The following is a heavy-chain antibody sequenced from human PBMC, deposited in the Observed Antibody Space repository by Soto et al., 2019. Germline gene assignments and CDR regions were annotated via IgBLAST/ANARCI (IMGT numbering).Heavy chain of an antibody. CDR3: VQDRYYDSSGYYPSY. J-gene: IGHJ4*02. D-gene: IGHD3-22*01. CDR2: ISYDGSNT. Sequence: QVHLVESGGGVVQPGRSLRLSCAASGFIFNTYGMHWVRQAPGKGLEWVAVISYDGSNTNYADSVKGRFSISRDDSKNTLYMQMNSLRAEDTAVYYCVQDRYYDSSGYYPSYWGQGTLVTVSS. V-gene: IGHV3-30*18. CDR1: GFIFNTYG.